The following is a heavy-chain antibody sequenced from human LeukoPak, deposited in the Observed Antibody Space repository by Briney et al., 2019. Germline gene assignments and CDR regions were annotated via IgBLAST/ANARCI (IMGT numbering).Heavy chain of an antibody. Sequence: GGSLRLSCAASGFTFSSYGMHWVRQAPGKGLEWVAFIRYDGSNKYYADSVKGRFTFSRDNSKNTLYLQMNSLRAEDTAVYYCAKGSGWFGELFTLDYWGQGTLVTVSS. D-gene: IGHD3-10*01. CDR2: IRYDGSNK. CDR1: GFTFSSYG. J-gene: IGHJ4*02. CDR3: AKGSGWFGELFTLDY. V-gene: IGHV3-30*02.